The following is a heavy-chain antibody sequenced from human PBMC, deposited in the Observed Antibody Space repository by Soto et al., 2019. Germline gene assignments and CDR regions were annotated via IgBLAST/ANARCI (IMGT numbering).Heavy chain of an antibody. J-gene: IGHJ4*02. CDR2: IYYSGST. CDR3: ASSRSWKYYFDY. Sequence: SETLSLTCTVSGGSISSYYWSWIRQPPGKGQEWIGYIYYSGSTNYNPSLKSRVTISVDTSKNQFSLKLSSVTAADTAVYYCASSRSWKYYFDYWGQGTLVTVSS. D-gene: IGHD6-13*01. V-gene: IGHV4-59*08. CDR1: GGSISSYY.